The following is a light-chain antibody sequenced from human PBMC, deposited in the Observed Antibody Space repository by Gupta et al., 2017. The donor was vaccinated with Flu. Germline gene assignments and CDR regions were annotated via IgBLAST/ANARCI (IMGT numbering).Light chain of an antibody. Sequence: QSVLTQPPSVSAAPGQIVTISCSGGTSNIGNNDVSWYQQLPGTAPKLLIYDNNKRPSGIPDRFSASKSGTSATLGITGLQTGDEADYYCGTWDTSLSAVVFGGGPKLTVL. CDR3: GTWDTSLSAVV. CDR2: DNN. CDR1: TSNIGNND. V-gene: IGLV1-51*01. J-gene: IGLJ2*01.